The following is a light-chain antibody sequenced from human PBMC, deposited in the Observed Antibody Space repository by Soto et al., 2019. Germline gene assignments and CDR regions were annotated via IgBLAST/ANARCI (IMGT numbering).Light chain of an antibody. Sequence: DIQMTQSPSTLSASVGDRVTITCRASQSISSWLAWYQHKPGKAHKLVIYKASSLESGVPSRFSGSGSGTEFTLTISSLQPDDFATYYCQQYNSYPLTFGGGTKVEIK. CDR1: QSISSW. J-gene: IGKJ4*01. V-gene: IGKV1-5*03. CDR2: KAS. CDR3: QQYNSYPLT.